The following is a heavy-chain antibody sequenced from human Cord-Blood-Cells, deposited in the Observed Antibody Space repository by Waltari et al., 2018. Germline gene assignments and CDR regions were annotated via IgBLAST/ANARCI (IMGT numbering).Heavy chain of an antibody. V-gene: IGHV3-53*01. D-gene: IGHD3-3*01. CDR1: GFTVSSNY. J-gene: IGHJ4*02. CDR3: ARATIFAGPYYFDY. Sequence: EVQLVESGGGLIQPGGSLRLSCAASGFTVSSNYMSWVRQAPGKGLEWVSVIYSGGSTYYADSVKGRFTISRDNSKNTLYLQMNSLRAEDTAVYYCARATIFAGPYYFDYWGQGTLVTVSS. CDR2: IYSGGST.